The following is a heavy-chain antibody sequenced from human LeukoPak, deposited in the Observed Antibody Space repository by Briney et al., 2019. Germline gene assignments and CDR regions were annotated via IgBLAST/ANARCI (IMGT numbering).Heavy chain of an antibody. D-gene: IGHD3-16*01. CDR1: GGSTSSYY. Sequence: PSETLSLTCTVSGGSTSSYYWSWIRQPPGKGLEWIGYIYYSGSTNYNPSLKSRVTISVDTSKNQFSLKLSSVTAADTAVYYCAGGPGLYYFDYWGQGTLVTVSS. CDR3: AGGPGLYYFDY. CDR2: IYYSGST. J-gene: IGHJ4*02. V-gene: IGHV4-59*08.